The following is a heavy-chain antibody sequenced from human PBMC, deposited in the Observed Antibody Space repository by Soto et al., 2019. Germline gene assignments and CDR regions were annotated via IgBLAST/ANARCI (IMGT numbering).Heavy chain of an antibody. V-gene: IGHV2-26*01. CDR1: GFSLSNAGSG. Sequence: SGPTREPTETLTLTCTVSGFSLSNAGSGVSWIRQPPGKALEWLAHIHSDGAKTYSSSLQSRLTISRDYSRRQVVLTLTTLDPMDTATYYCARSISLPASADNWFDPWGQGTPVTVSS. J-gene: IGHJ5*02. CDR3: ARSISLPASADNWFDP. CDR2: IHSDGAK. D-gene: IGHD2-2*01.